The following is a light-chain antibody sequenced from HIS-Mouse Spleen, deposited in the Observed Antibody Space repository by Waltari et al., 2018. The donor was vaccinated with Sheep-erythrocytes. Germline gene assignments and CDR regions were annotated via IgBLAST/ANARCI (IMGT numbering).Light chain of an antibody. J-gene: IGLJ3*02. CDR3: CSYAGSSTPWV. V-gene: IGLV2-23*01. Sequence: QSALTQPASVSGSPGQSITISCTGTRSDVGRYNLLSCYHQHPGKAPKLMIYEGSKRPSGVSNRFSGSKSGNTASLTISGLQAEDEADYYCCSYAGSSTPWVFGGGTKLTVL. CDR2: EGS. CDR1: RSDVGRYNL.